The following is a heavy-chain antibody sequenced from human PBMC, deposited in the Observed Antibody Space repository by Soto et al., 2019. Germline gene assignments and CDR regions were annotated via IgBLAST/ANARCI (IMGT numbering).Heavy chain of an antibody. CDR1: GGSISSGDYY. D-gene: IGHD3-3*01. CDR2: IYYSGST. J-gene: IGHJ5*02. CDR3: ARVWSGYAGVPDWFDP. Sequence: QVQLQESGPGLVKPSQTLSLTCTVSGGSISSGDYYWSWIRQPPGKGLEWIGYIYYSGSTYYNPSLKSRVTISVDTSKNQFSLKLSSVTAADTAVYYCARVWSGYAGVPDWFDPWGQGTLVNVSS. V-gene: IGHV4-30-4*01.